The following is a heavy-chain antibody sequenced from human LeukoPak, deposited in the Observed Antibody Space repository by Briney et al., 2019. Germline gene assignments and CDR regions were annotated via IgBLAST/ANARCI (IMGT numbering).Heavy chain of an antibody. J-gene: IGHJ4*02. CDR2: IRSKANNYAT. CDR1: GFTFSASA. D-gene: IGHD2/OR15-2a*01. Sequence: PGGSLKLSCAASGFTFSASAVHWVRQASGKGLEWIGRIRSKANNYATAYTDPLKGRFTISKDNAKNTVYLQMNSLRAEDTAVYYCVSFYETYWGRGTLVTVSS. CDR3: VSFYETY. V-gene: IGHV3-73*01.